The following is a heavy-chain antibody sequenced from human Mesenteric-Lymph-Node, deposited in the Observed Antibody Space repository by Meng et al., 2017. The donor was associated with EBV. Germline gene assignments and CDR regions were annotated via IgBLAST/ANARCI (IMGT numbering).Heavy chain of an antibody. V-gene: IGHV1-69*01. D-gene: IGHD5-18*01. Sequence: LVRSGAEVRKPGSSVKVSCKASGGSFSPYTITWVRQASGQGLEWMGRIIPMFGTAKYAQNFQGRVTITADESTNTAYMELSSLRSDDTAVYYCARVWGGYSFGLSDYWGQGTLVTVSS. CDR3: ARVWGGYSFGLSDY. J-gene: IGHJ4*02. CDR1: GGSFSPYT. CDR2: IIPMFGTA.